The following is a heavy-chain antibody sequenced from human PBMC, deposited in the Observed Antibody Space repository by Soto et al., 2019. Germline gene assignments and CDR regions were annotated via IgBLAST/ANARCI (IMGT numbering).Heavy chain of an antibody. CDR1: GYSISSGYY. CDR3: ARDKYIAAAGTVDY. J-gene: IGHJ4*02. Sequence: SETLSLTCAVSGYSISSGYYWGWIRQPPGKGLEWIGSIYHSGSTYYNPSLKSRVTISVDTSKNQFSLKLSSVTAADTAVYYCARDKYIAAAGTVDYWGQATLVTVSS. D-gene: IGHD6-13*01. V-gene: IGHV4-38-2*02. CDR2: IYHSGST.